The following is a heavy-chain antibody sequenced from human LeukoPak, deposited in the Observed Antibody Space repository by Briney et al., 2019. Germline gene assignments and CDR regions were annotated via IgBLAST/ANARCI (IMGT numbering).Heavy chain of an antibody. Sequence: PSETLSLTCAVYGGSFSGYYWSWIRQPPGKGLEWIGEINHSGSTNYSPSLKSRVTISVDTSKNQFSLKLSSVTAADTAVYYCARGPVRSSSGRWFDPWGQGTLVTVSS. CDR1: GGSFSGYY. CDR3: ARGPVRSSSGRWFDP. D-gene: IGHD6-6*01. CDR2: INHSGST. V-gene: IGHV4-34*01. J-gene: IGHJ5*02.